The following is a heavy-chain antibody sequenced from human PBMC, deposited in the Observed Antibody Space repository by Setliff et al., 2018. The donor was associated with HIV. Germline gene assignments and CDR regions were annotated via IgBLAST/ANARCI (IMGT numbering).Heavy chain of an antibody. Sequence: PGGSLRLSCAASGLTFSSYSMNWVRQAPGKGLEWVASISSSGAHIFSADSLKGRFSISRDNAENSLYLQMNSLRAEDTAVYYCASGRSYSSTRDFDYWGQGTLVTVSS. CDR1: GLTFSSYS. CDR2: ISSSGAHI. J-gene: IGHJ4*02. V-gene: IGHV3-21*01. D-gene: IGHD2-2*01. CDR3: ASGRSYSSTRDFDY.